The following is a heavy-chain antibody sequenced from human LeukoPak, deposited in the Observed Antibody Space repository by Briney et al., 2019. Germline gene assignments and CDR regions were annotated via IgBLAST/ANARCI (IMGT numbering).Heavy chain of an antibody. D-gene: IGHD5-12*01. CDR3: ARDRSGYSEYYFDY. CDR1: GGSTSSYY. J-gene: IGHJ4*02. V-gene: IGHV4-59*12. CDR2: IYYSGST. Sequence: PSETLSLTCTVSGGSTSSYYWSWIRQPPGKGLEWIGYIYYSGSTNYNPSLKSRVTISVDTSKNQFSLKLSSVTAADTAVYYCARDRSGYSEYYFDYWGQGSLVTVSS.